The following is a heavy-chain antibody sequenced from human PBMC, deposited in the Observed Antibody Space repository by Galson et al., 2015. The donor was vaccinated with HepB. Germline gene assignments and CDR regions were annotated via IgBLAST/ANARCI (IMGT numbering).Heavy chain of an antibody. J-gene: IGHJ4*02. V-gene: IGHV3-23*01. Sequence: SLRLSCAASGFNIGNHAMNWVRQAPGKGLEWVSTISGGEGNTYYADSVRGRFTISRDSSKNTLYLQMSSLRAGDTAVYYCAKAIRSGWYYPSMLDFWGQGTLVTVSS. D-gene: IGHD6-19*01. CDR3: AKAIRSGWYYPSMLDF. CDR2: ISGGEGNT. CDR1: GFNIGNHA.